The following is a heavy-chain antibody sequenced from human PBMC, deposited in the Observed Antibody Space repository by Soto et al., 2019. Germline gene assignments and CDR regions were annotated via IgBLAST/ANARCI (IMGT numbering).Heavy chain of an antibody. Sequence: GGSLRLSCAASGFSFSGHWMHWVRQVPGKGLEWVSRINTDGGSSAYADSVKGRFTISRDNAKNTLYLQMNGLRAEDTAVYYCAREAGYCSRTSCYRRTFDTWGQGTTVTVS. D-gene: IGHD2-2*01. CDR2: INTDGGSS. J-gene: IGHJ3*02. CDR3: AREAGYCSRTSCYRRTFDT. V-gene: IGHV3-74*03. CDR1: GFSFSGHW.